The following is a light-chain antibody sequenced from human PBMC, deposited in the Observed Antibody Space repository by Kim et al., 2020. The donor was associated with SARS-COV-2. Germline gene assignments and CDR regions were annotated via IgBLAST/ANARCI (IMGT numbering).Light chain of an antibody. CDR2: DAS. V-gene: IGKV3-11*01. CDR3: QQRVDWPRT. J-gene: IGKJ4*01. Sequence: LSPGETATLSCRASQDVVTYLAWYQQKPSQAPRLLIYDASYRASAIPARFSGSGSGTDFNLTISSLEAEDFALYYCQQRVDWPRTFGGGTKVDIK. CDR1: QDVVTY.